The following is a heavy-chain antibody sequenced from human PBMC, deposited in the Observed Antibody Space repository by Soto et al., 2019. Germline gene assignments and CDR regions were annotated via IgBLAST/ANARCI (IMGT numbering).Heavy chain of an antibody. CDR1: GFTFSRYA. J-gene: IGHJ4*02. CDR2: ISGSGGST. Sequence: EVQLLESGGGLVQPGGSLRLSCAASGFTFSRYAMSWVRQAPGKGLEWVSAISGSGGSTYYADSVKGRFTISRDNSKNTLYLQMNSLRAEYTAVYYCAKDQSICGGVSGYFDYWGQGTLVTGSS. CDR3: AKDQSICGGVSGYFDY. D-gene: IGHD2-21*01. V-gene: IGHV3-23*01.